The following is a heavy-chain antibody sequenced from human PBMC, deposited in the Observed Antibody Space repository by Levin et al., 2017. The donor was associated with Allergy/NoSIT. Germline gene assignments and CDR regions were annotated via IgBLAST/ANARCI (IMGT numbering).Heavy chain of an antibody. Sequence: ETLSLTCAASGFTFSNYSMNWVRQAPGKGLEWVSSISSRSSNIYYADSVKGRFTISRDNAKNSLYLQMNSLRAEDTAVYYCARDSTAVSSDYWGQGTLVTVSS. V-gene: IGHV3-21*01. D-gene: IGHD4-11*01. CDR3: ARDSTAVSSDY. CDR2: ISSRSSNI. CDR1: GFTFSNYS. J-gene: IGHJ4*02.